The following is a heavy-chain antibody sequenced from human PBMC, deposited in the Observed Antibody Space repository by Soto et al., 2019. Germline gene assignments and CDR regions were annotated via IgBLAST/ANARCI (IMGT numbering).Heavy chain of an antibody. J-gene: IGHJ4*02. CDR3: AREHWHFWSGYSSGGFDY. CDR1: VGSFSGYY. V-gene: IGHV4-34*01. Sequence: WETLSLTCAFYVGSFSGYYWSWIRQPPGKGLEWIGEINHSGSTNYNPSLKSRVTISVDTSKNQFSLKLSSVTAADTAVYYCAREHWHFWSGYSSGGFDYWGQGTAVTVS. D-gene: IGHD3-3*02. CDR2: INHSGST.